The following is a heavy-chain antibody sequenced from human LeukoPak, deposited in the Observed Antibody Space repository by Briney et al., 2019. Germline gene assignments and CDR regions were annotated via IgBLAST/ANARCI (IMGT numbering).Heavy chain of an antibody. Sequence: PGGSLRLSCAASGFSFSSYSMNWVRQAPGKGLEWSSYISSGSSTIFYADSVKRRFTISRDNAKNSLYLQMNSLRAEDTAVYYCASDCSGGSLRYWGQGTLVTVSS. CDR2: ISSGSSTI. J-gene: IGHJ4*02. CDR3: ASDCSGGSLRY. D-gene: IGHD2-15*01. V-gene: IGHV3-48*01. CDR1: GFSFSSYS.